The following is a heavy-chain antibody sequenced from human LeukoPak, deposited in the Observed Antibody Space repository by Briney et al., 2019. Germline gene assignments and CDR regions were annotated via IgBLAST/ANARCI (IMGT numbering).Heavy chain of an antibody. CDR1: GGSISSGGYY. V-gene: IGHV4-31*03. CDR2: IYYSGST. J-gene: IGHJ5*02. D-gene: IGHD2-2*01. CDR3: ARVPPDYCSSTSCDGGWFDP. Sequence: PSETLSLTCTVSGGSISSGGYYWSWIRQHPGKGLEWIGYIYYSGSTYYNPSLKSRVTISVDTSKNQFSLKLSSVTAADTAVYYCARVPPDYCSSTSCDGGWFDPWGQGTLVTVSS.